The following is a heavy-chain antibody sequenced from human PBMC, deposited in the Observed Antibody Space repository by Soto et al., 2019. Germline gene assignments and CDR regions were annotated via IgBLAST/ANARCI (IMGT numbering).Heavy chain of an antibody. Sequence: QVQLVESGGGVVQPGRSLRLSCAASGFTFSSYGMHWVRQAPGKGLEWVAVISYDGSNKYYADSVKGRFTISRDNSKNTLYLQMNSLKAEDTAMYYCAKDLADYNNNSYYYYVMDFWGQGTTVTVSS. D-gene: IGHD4-4*01. CDR3: AKDLADYNNNSYYYYVMDF. V-gene: IGHV3-30*18. J-gene: IGHJ6*02. CDR1: GFTFSSYG. CDR2: ISYDGSNK.